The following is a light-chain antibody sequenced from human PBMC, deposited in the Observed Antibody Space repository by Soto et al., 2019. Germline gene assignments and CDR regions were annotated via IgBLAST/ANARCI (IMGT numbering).Light chain of an antibody. V-gene: IGLV2-14*01. CDR2: DVS. Sequence: SALTQPASVSGSPGQSITISCTGTSSDVGGYNYVSWYQQHPGKAPKLMIYDVSNRPSGVSNRFSGSKSGNTASLTISGLHAEDEADYYCSSYTSSSSPVVFGGGTKLTVL. J-gene: IGLJ2*01. CDR3: SSYTSSSSPVV. CDR1: SSDVGGYNY.